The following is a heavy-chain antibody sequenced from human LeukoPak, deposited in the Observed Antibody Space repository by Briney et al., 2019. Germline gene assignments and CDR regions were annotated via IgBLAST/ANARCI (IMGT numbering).Heavy chain of an antibody. V-gene: IGHV3-7*03. D-gene: IGHD2-8*02. J-gene: IGHJ4*02. CDR3: VSRGCTANACFVSSFNCFDH. CDR2: INRDGSEK. Sequence: PGGSLRLSCAASGLTCSRYWLTWVRQAPGKGLEWVANINRDGSEKNYVDSVKGRFTISRDNAKSSLYLQMNSLRDEDTAVYHCVSRGCTANACFVSSFNCFDHWGQGSLVTVSS. CDR1: GLTCSRYW.